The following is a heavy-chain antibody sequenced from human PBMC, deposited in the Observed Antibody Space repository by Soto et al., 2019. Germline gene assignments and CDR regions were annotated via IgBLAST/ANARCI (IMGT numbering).Heavy chain of an antibody. V-gene: IGHV1-18*01. J-gene: IGHJ5*02. CDR1: GYTFTSYG. CDR2: ISAYNGNT. D-gene: IGHD3-3*01. Sequence: GASVKVSCKASGYTFTSYGISWVRQAPGQGLEWMGWISAYNGNTNYAQKLQGRVTMTTDTSTSTAYMELRSLRSDDTAVYYCARELYYDFWSGYYVPGKEDNWFDPWGQGTLVTVSS. CDR3: ARELYYDFWSGYYVPGKEDNWFDP.